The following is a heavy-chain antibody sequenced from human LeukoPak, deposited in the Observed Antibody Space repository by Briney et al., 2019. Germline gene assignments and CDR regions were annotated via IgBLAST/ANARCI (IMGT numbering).Heavy chain of an antibody. V-gene: IGHV5-51*01. CDR2: IYLGDSDT. CDR1: GSSLSSYW. J-gene: IGHJ4*02. Sequence: GESLKISCKGSGSSLSSYWIGWVRQMPGKGLEWMGIIYLGDSDTRYSPSFQGQVTISADKSINTAYLQWSSLKASDTAMYYCARRGEDYYFDYWGQGILVTVSS. CDR3: ARRGEDYYFDY. D-gene: IGHD3-10*01.